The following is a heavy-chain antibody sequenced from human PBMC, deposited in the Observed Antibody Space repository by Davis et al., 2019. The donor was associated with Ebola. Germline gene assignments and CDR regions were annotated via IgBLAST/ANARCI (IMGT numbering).Heavy chain of an antibody. CDR2: IWYDGSNK. CDR3: ARGRIAVAGTDYFDY. D-gene: IGHD6-19*01. V-gene: IGHV3-33*01. J-gene: IGHJ4*02. CDR1: GFTFSSYG. Sequence: GESLKISCAASGFTFSSYGMHWVRQAPGKGLEWVAVIWYDGSNKYYADSVKGRFTISRDNSKNTLYLQMNSLRAEDTAVYYCARGRIAVAGTDYFDYWGQGTLVTVSS.